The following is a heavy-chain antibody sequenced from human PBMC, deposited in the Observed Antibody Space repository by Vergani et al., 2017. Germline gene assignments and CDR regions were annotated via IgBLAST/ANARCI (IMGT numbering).Heavy chain of an antibody. CDR3: ARGDGYNSL. Sequence: EVQLLESGGGLVQPGGSLRLSCAASGFTFSSYAMSWVRQAPGKGLEWVSVIYSGGSTYYADSVKGRFTISRDNAKNSLYLQMNSLRAEDTAVYYCARGDGYNSLWGQGTLVTVSS. V-gene: IGHV3-23*03. CDR2: IYSGGST. CDR1: GFTFSSYA. J-gene: IGHJ4*02. D-gene: IGHD5-24*01.